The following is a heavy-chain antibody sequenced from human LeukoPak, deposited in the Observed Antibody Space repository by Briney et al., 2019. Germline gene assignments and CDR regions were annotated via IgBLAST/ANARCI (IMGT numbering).Heavy chain of an antibody. CDR3: ARAPYYYDSSGYYRDCCYYYGMDV. Sequence: SVKVSCKASGGTFSSYAISWVRQAPGQGLEWMGGIIPIFGTANYAQKFQGRVTITADESTSTAYMELSSLRSEDTAVYYCARAPYYYDSSGYYRDCCYYYGMDVWGQGTTVTVSS. J-gene: IGHJ6*02. CDR1: GGTFSSYA. D-gene: IGHD3-22*01. CDR2: IIPIFGTA. V-gene: IGHV1-69*13.